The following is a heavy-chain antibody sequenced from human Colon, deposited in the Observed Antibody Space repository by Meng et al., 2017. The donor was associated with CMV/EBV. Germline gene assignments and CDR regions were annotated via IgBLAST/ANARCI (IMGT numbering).Heavy chain of an antibody. CDR2: MSPDGRNI. CDR3: AREPSFGDYDY. Sequence: SWAASEFTFSNDIMLWVRQAPGQGLECVAAMSPDGRNIYHPDSVRGLFTISRDNSKNIVYLQMNSLRPGDTAVYYCAREPSFGDYDYWGQGTLVTVSS. V-gene: IGHV3-30-3*01. CDR1: EFTFSNDI. D-gene: IGHD4-17*01. J-gene: IGHJ4*02.